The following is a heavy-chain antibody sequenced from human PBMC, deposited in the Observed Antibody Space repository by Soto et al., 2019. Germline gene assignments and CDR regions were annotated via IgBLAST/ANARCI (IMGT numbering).Heavy chain of an antibody. D-gene: IGHD2-2*01. V-gene: IGHV4-34*01. CDR3: ARDPVVAQAFDI. CDR2: INHSGST. Sequence: PSETLSLTCSVDGGSFSGYCWSWIRQPPGKGLEWIGEINHSGSTNYNPSLKSRVTISVDTSKNQFSLKLSSVTAADTAVYYCARDPVVAQAFDIWGQGTMVTIS. CDR1: GGSFSGYC. J-gene: IGHJ3*02.